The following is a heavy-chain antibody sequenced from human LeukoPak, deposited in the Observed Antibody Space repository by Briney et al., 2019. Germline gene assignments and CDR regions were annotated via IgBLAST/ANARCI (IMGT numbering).Heavy chain of an antibody. V-gene: IGHV1-46*01. CDR2: INLSGGST. D-gene: IGHD5-12*01. CDR1: GYSITNYY. CDR3: ARGAPTTRIGAGRFDY. Sequence: GASVKVTCNAFGYSITNYYLHWGRHPPPQGLEWMGGINLSGGSTSYAQKFQGRITVTSDTYKNTVYMDLSSLRSEDTATYYCARGAPTTRIGAGRFDYWGQGSLLTVAS. J-gene: IGHJ4*02.